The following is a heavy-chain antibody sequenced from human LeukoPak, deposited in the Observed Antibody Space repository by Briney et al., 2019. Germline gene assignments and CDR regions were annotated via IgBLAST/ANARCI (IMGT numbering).Heavy chain of an antibody. CDR1: GFTFSDYY. V-gene: IGHV3-11*01. D-gene: IGHD3-10*01. CDR3: ARDGTRVDYYGSGSYYNPRGFDY. Sequence: PGGSLRLSCAASGFTFSDYYMSWIRQAPGKGLEWVSYISSSGSTIYYADSVKGRFTISRDNAKNSLYLQMNSLRAEDTAVYYCARDGTRVDYYGSGSYYNPRGFDYWGQGTLVTVSS. J-gene: IGHJ4*02. CDR2: ISSSGSTI.